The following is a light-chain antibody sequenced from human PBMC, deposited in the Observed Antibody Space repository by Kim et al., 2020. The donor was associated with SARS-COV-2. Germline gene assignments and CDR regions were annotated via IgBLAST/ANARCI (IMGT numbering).Light chain of an antibody. CDR2: DAT. CDR3: QQSYNWPPLT. CDR1: QNIENK. V-gene: IGKV3-15*01. J-gene: IGKJ1*01. Sequence: SPGERATLSCRASQNIENKLVWYQQQPGQAPRLLIYDATTRATDIPARFIGSGSETDFTLTISSLQSEDFAVYFCQQSYNWPPLTFGQGTKVDIK.